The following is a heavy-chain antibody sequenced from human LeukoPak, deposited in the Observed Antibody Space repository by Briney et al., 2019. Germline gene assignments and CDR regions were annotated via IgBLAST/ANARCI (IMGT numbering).Heavy chain of an antibody. CDR1: GFTFKKNA. Sequence: PGGSLRLSCAASGFTFKKNAMNWVRQAPGKGLEWVSAISGSGGTTYYADSVKGRFTISKDNSKNTLYLQMNSLRAEDTAVYYCAKGYSGGSYSDWGQGTLVTVSS. V-gene: IGHV3-23*01. CDR3: AKGYSGGSYSD. J-gene: IGHJ4*02. CDR2: ISGSGGTT. D-gene: IGHD1-26*01.